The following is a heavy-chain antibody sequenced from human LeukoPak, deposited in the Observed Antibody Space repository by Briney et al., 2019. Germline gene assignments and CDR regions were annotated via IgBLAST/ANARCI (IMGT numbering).Heavy chain of an antibody. CDR1: GFTFSSYA. CDR3: AKLVVGATDQDY. J-gene: IGHJ4*02. Sequence: GGSLRLSCAASGFTFSSYAMHWVRQAPGNGLEWVTVISYDGSNKYYADSVKGRFTISRDNSKNTLYLQMNSLRAEDTAVYYCAKLVVGATDQDYWGQGTLVTVSS. V-gene: IGHV3-30-3*01. D-gene: IGHD1-26*01. CDR2: ISYDGSNK.